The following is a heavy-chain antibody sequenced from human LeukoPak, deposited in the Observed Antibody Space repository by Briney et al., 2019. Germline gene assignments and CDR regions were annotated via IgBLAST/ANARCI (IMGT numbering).Heavy chain of an antibody. CDR3: ARAGPLYDAFDI. V-gene: IGHV4-4*02. CDR1: GGSISSSNW. Sequence: PSETLPLTCAVSGGSISSSNWWSWVRQPPGKGLEWIGEIYHSGSTNYNPSLKSRVTISVDKSKNQFSLKLSSVTAADTAVYYCARAGPLYDAFDIWGQGTMVTVSS. J-gene: IGHJ3*02. CDR2: IYHSGST.